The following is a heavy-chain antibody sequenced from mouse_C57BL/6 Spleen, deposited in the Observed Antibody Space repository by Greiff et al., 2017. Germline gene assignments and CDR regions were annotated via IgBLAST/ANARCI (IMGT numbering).Heavy chain of an antibody. CDR2: IDPSDSET. V-gene: IGHV1-52*01. J-gene: IGHJ2*01. CDR1: GYTFTSYW. CDR3: ARGDYYGSSLGY. Sequence: VQLQQPGAELVRPGSSAKLSCKASGYTFTSYWMHWVKQRPIQGLEWIGNIDPSDSETHYNQKFKDKATLTVDKSSSTAYMQLSSLTSEDSAVYYCARGDYYGSSLGYWGQGTTLTVSS. D-gene: IGHD1-1*01.